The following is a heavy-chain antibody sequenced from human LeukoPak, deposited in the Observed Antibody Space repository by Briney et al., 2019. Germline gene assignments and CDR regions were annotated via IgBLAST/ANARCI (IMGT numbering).Heavy chain of an antibody. Sequence: GGSLRLSCAASGFTFSTYVMTWVRQAPGKGLEWVSSITGGGDFTYYADSVKGRFTISRDSSKNTLYLQMNSLRAGDTAIYYCARARGNYWFDYWGRGTLVTVSS. D-gene: IGHD1-7*01. V-gene: IGHV3-23*01. CDR1: GFTFSTYV. J-gene: IGHJ4*02. CDR2: ITGGGDFT. CDR3: ARARGNYWFDY.